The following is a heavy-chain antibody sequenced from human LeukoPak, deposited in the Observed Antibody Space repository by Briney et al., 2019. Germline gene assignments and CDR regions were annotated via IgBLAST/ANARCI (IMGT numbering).Heavy chain of an antibody. J-gene: IGHJ4*02. CDR1: GGSISSGDYY. CDR2: IYYSGST. Sequence: SETLSLTCTVSGGSISSGDYYWSWIRQPPGKGLEWIGYIYYSGSTYYNPSLKSRVPISVDTSKNQFSLKLSSVTAADTAVYYCARGGNRYGGNSFDYWGQGTLVTVSS. D-gene: IGHD4-23*01. CDR3: ARGGNRYGGNSFDY. V-gene: IGHV4-30-4*08.